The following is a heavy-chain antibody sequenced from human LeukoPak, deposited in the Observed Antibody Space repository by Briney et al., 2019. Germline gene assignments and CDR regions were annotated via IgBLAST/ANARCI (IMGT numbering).Heavy chain of an antibody. CDR1: GYTFTSYG. V-gene: IGHV1-18*01. CDR2: ISAYNGNT. J-gene: IGHJ5*02. D-gene: IGHD6-13*01. Sequence: ASVKVSCKASGYTFTSYGISWVRQAPGQGLEWMGWISAYNGNTNYAQKLQGRVTMTTDTSTSTAYMELRSLRSDDTAVYYCARDFIGIAAAGRWFDPWGQGTLVTVSS. CDR3: ARDFIGIAAAGRWFDP.